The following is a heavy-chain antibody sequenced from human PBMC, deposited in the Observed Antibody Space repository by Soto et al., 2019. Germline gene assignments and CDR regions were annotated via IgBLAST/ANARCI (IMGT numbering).Heavy chain of an antibody. CDR1: GGSVSSGSYY. J-gene: IGHJ6*02. V-gene: IGHV4-61*01. CDR2: IYYSGST. CDR3: ARDGYNLYYYYYGMDV. Sequence: LSLTCTVSGGSVSSGSYYWSWIRQPPGKGLEWIGYIYYSGSTNYNPSLKSRVTISVDTSKNQFSLKLSSVTAADTAVYYCARDGYNLYYYYYGMDVWGQGTTVTVSS. D-gene: IGHD5-12*01.